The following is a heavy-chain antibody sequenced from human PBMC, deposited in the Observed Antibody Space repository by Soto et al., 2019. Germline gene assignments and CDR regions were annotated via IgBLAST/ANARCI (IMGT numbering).Heavy chain of an antibody. CDR3: ARELGRGAYFHH. CDR2: ISHDGNDK. J-gene: IGHJ1*01. Sequence: QVQVVQSGGGVVQPGRSLRLSCAASGFTFSSYAMHWVRQAPGKGLEWVAAISHDGNDKYYPDSVKGRFTISRDNSKNTLYLQLNSLRAEDTAVYYCARELGRGAYFHHWGQGTLVTVSS. CDR1: GFTFSSYA. V-gene: IGHV3-30-3*01. D-gene: IGHD1-26*01.